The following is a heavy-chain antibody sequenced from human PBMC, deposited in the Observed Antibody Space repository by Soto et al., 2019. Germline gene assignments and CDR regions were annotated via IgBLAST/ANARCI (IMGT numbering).Heavy chain of an antibody. CDR2: INPSGGST. V-gene: IGHV1-46*03. D-gene: IGHD1-26*01. CDR1: GYTLTSYY. J-gene: IGHJ3*02. CDR3: ALGSGSYYGRRPDGLDI. Sequence: ASVKVSCKASGYTLTSYYMHWVRQAPGQGLEWMGIINPSGGSTSYAQKLQGRVTMTRDTSTSTVYMELSSLRSEDTAVYYCALGSGSYYGRRPDGLDIWGQGTMVTVSS.